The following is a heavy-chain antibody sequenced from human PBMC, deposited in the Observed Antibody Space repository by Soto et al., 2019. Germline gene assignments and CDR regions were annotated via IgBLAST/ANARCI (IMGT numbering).Heavy chain of an antibody. CDR1: GFTFSDYA. D-gene: IGHD3-10*01. CDR2: ISGGSAVT. Sequence: GGSLRLSCKASGFTFSDYALAWVRQAPGKGLEWVSTISGGSAVTYYGDSVNGRFTISRDNAKKTLFLQLNRLSAEDTATYYCAKVLSKNYYYPLDFWGQGTQVTVSS. V-gene: IGHV3-23*01. J-gene: IGHJ1*01. CDR3: AKVLSKNYYYPLDF.